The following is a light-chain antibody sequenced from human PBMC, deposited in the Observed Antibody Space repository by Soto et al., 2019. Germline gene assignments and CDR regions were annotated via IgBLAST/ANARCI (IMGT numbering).Light chain of an antibody. V-gene: IGKV3-11*01. Sequence: IVYRQSPGYLSLSTGEIATLSCRASQTVSSYLLWYQQKPGQATRLLIYDASNRATGIPPRFSFSGSGTDFSLTISSLETENCAVYHCQQRETFGGEANV. CDR3: QQRET. CDR1: QTVSSY. J-gene: IGKJ4*01. CDR2: DAS.